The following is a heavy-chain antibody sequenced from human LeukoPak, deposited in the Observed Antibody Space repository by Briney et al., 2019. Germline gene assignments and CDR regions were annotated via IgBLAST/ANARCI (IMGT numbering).Heavy chain of an antibody. CDR1: GYTFTIYY. J-gene: IGHJ4*02. CDR3: ARGGRIAAALSY. Sequence: GASVKVSCKASGYTFTIYYMHWVGQAPGQGLEWMGIINPSGGSTSYAQKFQGRVTMTRDPSTSTLYMELSSLRSEDTAVYYCARGGRIAAALSYGGEGTLVTVSS. V-gene: IGHV1-46*03. D-gene: IGHD6-13*01. CDR2: INPSGGST.